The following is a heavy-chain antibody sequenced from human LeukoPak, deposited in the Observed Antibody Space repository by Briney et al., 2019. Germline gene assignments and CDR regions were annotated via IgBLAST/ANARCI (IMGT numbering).Heavy chain of an antibody. Sequence: GRSLRLSCAASGFTFDDYAMHWVRQAPGKGLEWVSGISWNSGSIGYADSVKGRFTISRDNAKNSLYLQMNSLRAEDTAVYYCASLVGNYWGQGTLVTVSS. J-gene: IGHJ4*02. D-gene: IGHD6-6*01. CDR1: GFTFDDYA. V-gene: IGHV3-9*01. CDR2: ISWNSGSI. CDR3: ASLVGNY.